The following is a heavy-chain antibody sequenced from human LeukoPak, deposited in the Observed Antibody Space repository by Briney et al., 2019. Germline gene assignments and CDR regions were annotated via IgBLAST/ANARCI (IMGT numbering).Heavy chain of an antibody. J-gene: IGHJ4*02. Sequence: QPGESLKISCKGSGYSITSYWIGWVRQMPGKGLEWMGIIYPGDSDTRYSPSFQGQVTISADKSISTAYLQWSSLKASDTAMYYCARHKRYYYDSSGYSHFDYWGQGTLVTVSS. CDR1: GYSITSYW. V-gene: IGHV5-51*01. D-gene: IGHD3-22*01. CDR3: ARHKRYYYDSSGYSHFDY. CDR2: IYPGDSDT.